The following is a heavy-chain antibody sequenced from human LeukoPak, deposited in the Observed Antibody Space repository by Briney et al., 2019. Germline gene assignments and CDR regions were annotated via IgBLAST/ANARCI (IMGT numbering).Heavy chain of an antibody. CDR2: INPSGGNT. CDR3: VREPTSAYYFDY. J-gene: IGHJ4*02. D-gene: IGHD1-26*01. V-gene: IGHV1-46*01. CDR1: GYTFTHYY. Sequence: GASVTVSCMPSGYTFTHYYIHWVRQAPGHGVERMGIINPSGGNTNYAQTFRGRVTMTRDTSTNTVYMELSSLRAEDTAVYYCVREPTSAYYFDYWGQGTLVTVSS.